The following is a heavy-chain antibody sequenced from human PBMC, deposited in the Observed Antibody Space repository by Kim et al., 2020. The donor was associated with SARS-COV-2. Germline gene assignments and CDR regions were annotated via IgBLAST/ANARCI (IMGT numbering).Heavy chain of an antibody. D-gene: IGHD3-22*01. V-gene: IGHV4-59*08. J-gene: IGHJ4*02. Sequence: LKNRVNISVDTSKNQFSLKLSSVTAADTAVYYCARQEGYYYDSSGYSFDYWGQGTLVTVSS. CDR3: ARQEGYYYDSSGYSFDY.